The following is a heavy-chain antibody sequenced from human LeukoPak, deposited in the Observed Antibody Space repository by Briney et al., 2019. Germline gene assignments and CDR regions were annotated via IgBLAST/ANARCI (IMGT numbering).Heavy chain of an antibody. J-gene: IGHJ3*02. CDR2: LIPIFGTA. CDR3: ARDDTDYYDSSGRAFDI. V-gene: IGHV1-69*13. CDR1: GGTFSSYA. D-gene: IGHD3-22*01. Sequence: ASVKVSCKASGGTFSSYAISWVRQAPGQGLEWMGGLIPIFGTANYAQKFQGRVTITADESTSTAYMELSSLRSEDTAVYYCARDDTDYYDSSGRAFDIWGQGTMVTVSS.